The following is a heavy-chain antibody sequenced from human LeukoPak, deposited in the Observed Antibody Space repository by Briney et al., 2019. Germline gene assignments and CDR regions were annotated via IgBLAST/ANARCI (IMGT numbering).Heavy chain of an antibody. Sequence: GGSLRLSWEAAGSTLDDYTMHWVRQAPGRGLGWVSLINWDGDNTYYADSVKGRFTISRNNSRNSLYLQMNSLTTEDTALYYCAKGMTSVTTIFDCWGQGTLVTVSS. CDR3: AKGMTSVTTIFDC. D-gene: IGHD4-17*01. J-gene: IGHJ4*02. CDR1: GSTLDDYT. CDR2: INWDGDNT. V-gene: IGHV3-43*01.